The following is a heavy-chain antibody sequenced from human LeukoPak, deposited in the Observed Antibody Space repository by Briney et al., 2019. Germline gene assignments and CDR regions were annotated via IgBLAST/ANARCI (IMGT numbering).Heavy chain of an antibody. CDR1: GFTFRSYG. D-gene: IGHD2-2*02. J-gene: IGHJ3*02. V-gene: IGHV3-30*02. Sequence: GGSLRLSCAASGFTFRSYGMHWVRQTPGKGLEWVAFIRYDGSNKYYADSVKGRFTISRDNSKNTLYLQMNSLRAEDTAVYYCAKDDCSSTSCYRPHDALDIWGQGIMATVSS. CDR2: IRYDGSNK. CDR3: AKDDCSSTSCYRPHDALDI.